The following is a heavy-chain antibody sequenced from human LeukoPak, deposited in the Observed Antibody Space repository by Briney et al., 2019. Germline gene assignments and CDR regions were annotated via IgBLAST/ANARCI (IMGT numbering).Heavy chain of an antibody. Sequence: PSETLSLTCAVYGGSFSGYYWSLIRQPPGKGLEWIGEINHSGSTNYNPSLKSRVTISVDTSKNQFSLKLSSVTAADTAVYYCARPKMAPYSSSWYGPFDYWGQGTLVTVSS. CDR1: GGSFSGYY. V-gene: IGHV4-34*01. CDR2: INHSGST. J-gene: IGHJ4*02. D-gene: IGHD6-13*01. CDR3: ARPKMAPYSSSWYGPFDY.